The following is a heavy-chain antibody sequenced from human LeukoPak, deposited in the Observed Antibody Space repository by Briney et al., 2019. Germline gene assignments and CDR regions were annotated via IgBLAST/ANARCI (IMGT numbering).Heavy chain of an antibody. J-gene: IGHJ4*02. D-gene: IGHD3-10*01. CDR2: IKVDGSEK. CDR1: GFSFSRSW. CDR3: VRDGPFGSGTFGY. V-gene: IGHV3-7*01. Sequence: GGSLRLSCVASGFSFSRSWMGWVRQAPGKGLEWVANIKVDGSEKHYLDSVEGRFIISRDNAKNSVHLQMNSLRAEDTAEYYCVRDGPFGSGTFGYWAQGTLVSVSS.